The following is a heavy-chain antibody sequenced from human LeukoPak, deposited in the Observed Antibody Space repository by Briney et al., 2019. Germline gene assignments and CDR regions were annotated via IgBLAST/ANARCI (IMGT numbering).Heavy chain of an antibody. CDR3: GRGRYFDWSIDY. D-gene: IGHD3-9*01. CDR1: GYTFTSYY. V-gene: IGHV1-46*03. J-gene: IGHJ4*02. Sequence: ASVKVSCKASGYTFTSYYMHWVRQAPGQGLEWMGIINPSGGSTSYAQKFQGRVTMTRDTSISTAYMELSRLRSDDTAVYYCGRGRYFDWSIDYWGQGTLVTVSS. CDR2: INPSGGST.